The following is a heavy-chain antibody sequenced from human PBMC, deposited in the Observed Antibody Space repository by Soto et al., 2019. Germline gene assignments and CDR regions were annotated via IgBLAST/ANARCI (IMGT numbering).Heavy chain of an antibody. Sequence: LSLTCAVSGGSISSGGYSWSWIRQAPGKGLEWISYISRSASTIYYADSVKGRFTISRDNAKNSLYLQMNSLRAEDTAVYYCARKPYSSSWSDYWGQGTLVTVSS. CDR1: GGSISSGGYS. V-gene: IGHV3-11*01. D-gene: IGHD6-13*01. J-gene: IGHJ4*02. CDR3: ARKPYSSSWSDY. CDR2: ISRSASTI.